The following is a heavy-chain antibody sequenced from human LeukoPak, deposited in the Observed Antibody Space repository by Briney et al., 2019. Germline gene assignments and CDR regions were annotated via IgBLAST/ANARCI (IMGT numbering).Heavy chain of an antibody. J-gene: IGHJ4*02. Sequence: SVKVSCKASGGTFSSYAISWVRQAPGLGLEWMGGIIPIFGTANYAQKFQGRVTTTADESTSTAYMELSSLRSEDTAVYYCAREDPGYKDYYDSSGSWDSFDYWGQGTLVTVSS. CDR1: GGTFSSYA. CDR3: AREDPGYKDYYDSSGSWDSFDY. D-gene: IGHD3-22*01. CDR2: IIPIFGTA. V-gene: IGHV1-69*01.